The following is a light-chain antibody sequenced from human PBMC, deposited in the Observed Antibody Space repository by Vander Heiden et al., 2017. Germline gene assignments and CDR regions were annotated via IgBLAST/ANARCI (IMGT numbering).Light chain of an antibody. V-gene: IGLV1-44*01. CDR3: GAWDGRLYVEV. CDR2: NNA. J-gene: IGLJ1*01. CDR1: TSTIGRHI. Sequence: QSVLTPPPSASGTPGQMASIACSGNTSTIGRHIQHWHQQLPGTAPIPPTYNNAQRPSGVPDRFSGSKSGNSASLAISGLQSEDEAEYYGGAWDGRLYVEVLGTGTKVTVL.